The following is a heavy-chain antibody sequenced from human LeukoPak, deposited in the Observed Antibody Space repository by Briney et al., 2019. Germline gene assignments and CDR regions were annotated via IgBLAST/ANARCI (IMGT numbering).Heavy chain of an antibody. D-gene: IGHD5/OR15-5a*01. CDR1: GFTFNKYY. V-gene: IGHV3-74*01. CDR3: VRDMSTADLDH. CDR2: TNIDGRYT. J-gene: IGHJ4*02. Sequence: SGGSLRLSCAASGFTFNKYYMHWVRQAPGEGLVWVSRTNIDGRYTSYADSVEGRFTMSRDNAKNTLYLQMDSLRAEDTAVYYCVRDMSTADLDHWGLGTLVTVFS.